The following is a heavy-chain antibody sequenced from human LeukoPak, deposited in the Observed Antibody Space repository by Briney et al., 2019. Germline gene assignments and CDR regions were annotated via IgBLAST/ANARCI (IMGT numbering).Heavy chain of an antibody. Sequence: PGGSLRLSCAASGFTFSSYAMNWVRQAPGKGLEWVSVISADGSGTYYADSVKGRFTISRDNRKHSVYLQMDSLRTEDTALYYCAKDGYNTSPHWGQGTLVTVSS. CDR1: GFTFSSYA. CDR2: ISADGSGT. CDR3: AKDGYNTSPH. D-gene: IGHD1-14*01. J-gene: IGHJ4*02. V-gene: IGHV3-43*02.